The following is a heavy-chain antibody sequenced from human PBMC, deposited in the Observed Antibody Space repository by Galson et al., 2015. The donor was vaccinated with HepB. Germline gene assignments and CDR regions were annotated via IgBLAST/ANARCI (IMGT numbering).Heavy chain of an antibody. J-gene: IGHJ3*02. V-gene: IGHV3-11*06. CDR1: GFTFSDYY. CDR3: ARVDGSGSYYSGEAFDI. D-gene: IGHD3-10*01. CDR2: ISSSSSYT. Sequence: SLRLSCAASGFTFSDYYMSWIRQAPGKGLEWVSYISSSSSYTNYADSVKGRFTISRDNAKNSLYLQMNSLRAEDTAVYYCARVDGSGSYYSGEAFDIWGQGTMVTVSS.